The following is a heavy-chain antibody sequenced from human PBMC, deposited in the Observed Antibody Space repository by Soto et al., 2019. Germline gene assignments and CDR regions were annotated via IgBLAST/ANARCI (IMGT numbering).Heavy chain of an antibody. CDR2: ISGSGGST. CDR3: AKEVLRYFDWLLPSHYYYGMDV. V-gene: IGHV3-23*01. D-gene: IGHD3-9*01. CDR1: GFTFSSYA. Sequence: GSLRLSCAASGFTFSSYAMSWVRQAPGKGLEWVSAISGSGGSTYYADSVKGRFTISRDNSKNTLYLQMNSLRAEDTAVYYCAKEVLRYFDWLLPSHYYYGMDVWGQGTTVTVSS. J-gene: IGHJ6*02.